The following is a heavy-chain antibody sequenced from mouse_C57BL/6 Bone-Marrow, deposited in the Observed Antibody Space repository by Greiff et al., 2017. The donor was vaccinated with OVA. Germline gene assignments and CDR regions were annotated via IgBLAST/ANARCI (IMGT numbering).Heavy chain of an antibody. CDR3: ARLRYYGSIYWYFDV. J-gene: IGHJ1*03. D-gene: IGHD1-1*01. Sequence: QVQLQQSGAELVRPGTSVKMSCKASGYTFTNYWIGWAKQRPGHGLEWIGDIYPGGGYTNYNEKFKGKATLTADKSSSTAYMQFSSLTSEDSAIYYCARLRYYGSIYWYFDVWGTGTTVTVSS. CDR1: GYTFTNYW. CDR2: IYPGGGYT. V-gene: IGHV1-63*01.